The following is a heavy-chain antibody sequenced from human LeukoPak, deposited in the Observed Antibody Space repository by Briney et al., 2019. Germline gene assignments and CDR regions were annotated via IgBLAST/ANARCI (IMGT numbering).Heavy chain of an antibody. CDR2: INPSGGST. J-gene: IGHJ6*02. Sequence: ASVKVSCKASGYTFTSYYMHWVRQAPGQGLEWMGIINPSGGSTSYAQKFQGRVTMTRDTSTSTVYMELSSLRSEDTAVYYCARVGGSYVSIGYYYYYYGMDVWGQGTTVTVSS. V-gene: IGHV1-46*01. D-gene: IGHD3-16*01. CDR1: GYTFTSYY. CDR3: ARVGGSYVSIGYYYYYYGMDV.